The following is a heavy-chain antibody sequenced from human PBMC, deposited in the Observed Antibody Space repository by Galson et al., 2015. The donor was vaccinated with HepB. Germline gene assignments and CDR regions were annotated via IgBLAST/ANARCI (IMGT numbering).Heavy chain of an antibody. CDR2: IYYRGST. D-gene: IGHD2-2*01. V-gene: IGHV4-39*01. J-gene: IGHJ3*02. Sequence: LSLTCTVSGGSISSSSYYWGWIRQPPGKGLEWIGSIYYRGSTYYNPSLKSRVTISVDTSRNQFSLKLSSVTAADTAVYYCARHSPYCSSTSCYGDAFDIWGQGTMVTVSS. CDR1: GGSISSSSYY. CDR3: ARHSPYCSSTSCYGDAFDI.